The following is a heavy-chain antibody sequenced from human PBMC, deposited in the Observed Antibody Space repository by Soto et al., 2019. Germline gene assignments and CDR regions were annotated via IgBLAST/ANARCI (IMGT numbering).Heavy chain of an antibody. CDR3: AKGPSITYYDFWSGFPFDY. J-gene: IGHJ4*02. CDR2: ISGSGGST. D-gene: IGHD3-3*01. CDR1: GFTFSSYA. V-gene: IGHV3-23*01. Sequence: PGGSLRLSCAASGFTFSSYAMSWVRQAPGKGLEWVSAISGSGGSTYYADSVKGRFTISRDNSKNTLYLQMNSLRAEDTAVYYCAKGPSITYYDFWSGFPFDYWGQGTLVTVSS.